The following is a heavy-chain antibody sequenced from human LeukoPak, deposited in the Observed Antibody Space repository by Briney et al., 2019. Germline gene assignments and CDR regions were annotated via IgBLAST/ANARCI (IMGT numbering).Heavy chain of an antibody. Sequence: ASVKVSCKASGYTFTSYGISWVRQAPGQGLEFMGWISAYNGNTNYAQKLQGRVTMTTDTSTSTAYMELRSLRSDDTAVYYCVREGGRGDCYPCYYYYGMDVWGQGTTVTVSS. CDR3: VREGGRGDCYPCYYYYGMDV. D-gene: IGHD2-21*02. V-gene: IGHV1-18*01. CDR1: GYTFTSYG. CDR2: ISAYNGNT. J-gene: IGHJ6*02.